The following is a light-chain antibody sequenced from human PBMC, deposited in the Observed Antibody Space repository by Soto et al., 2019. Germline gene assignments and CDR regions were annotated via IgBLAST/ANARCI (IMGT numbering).Light chain of an antibody. CDR2: KAS. J-gene: IGKJ2*01. Sequence: DIQMTQSPSTLSASAGDRVTITCRASQSINSWLAWFQQKPGKAPKLLIYKASSLQSGVPSRFSGSGSGTEFTLTISSLQPDDFATYYCQQYNTHSYTFGQGTKLEIK. V-gene: IGKV1-5*03. CDR1: QSINSW. CDR3: QQYNTHSYT.